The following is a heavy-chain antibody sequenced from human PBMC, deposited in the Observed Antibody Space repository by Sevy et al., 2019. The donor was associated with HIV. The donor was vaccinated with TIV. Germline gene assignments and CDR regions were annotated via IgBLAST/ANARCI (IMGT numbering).Heavy chain of an antibody. Sequence: GSLRLSCAASAFSFNTYAMSWVRRAPGKGLEWVSTISGSGDSTFYSDSVKGRFTISRDNSKNTLYLQMNSLRAEDTAVYYCAKDSRVYSSSHFDYWGQGTLVTVSS. CDR1: AFSFNTYA. V-gene: IGHV3-23*01. CDR3: AKDSRVYSSSHFDY. D-gene: IGHD6-13*01. CDR2: ISGSGDST. J-gene: IGHJ4*02.